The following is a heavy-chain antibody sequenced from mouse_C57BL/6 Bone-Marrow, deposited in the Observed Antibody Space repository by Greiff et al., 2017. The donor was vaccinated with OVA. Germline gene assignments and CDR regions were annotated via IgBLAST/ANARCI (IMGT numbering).Heavy chain of an antibody. J-gene: IGHJ2*01. V-gene: IGHV1-82*01. D-gene: IGHD5-5*01. Sequence: VQLVESGPELVKPGASVKISCKASGYAFSSSWMNWVKQRPGKGLEWIGRIYPGDGDTNYNGKFKGKATLTADKSSSTAYMQLSSLTSEDSAVYFCARRGLPYYFDYWGQGTTLTVSS. CDR2: IYPGDGDT. CDR1: GYAFSSSW. CDR3: ARRGLPYYFDY.